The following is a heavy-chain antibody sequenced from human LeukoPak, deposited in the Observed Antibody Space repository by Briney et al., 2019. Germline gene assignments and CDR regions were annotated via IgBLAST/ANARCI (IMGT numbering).Heavy chain of an antibody. V-gene: IGHV3-43*01. Sequence: GGSLRLSCAASGFTFEEYSMQWVRQAPGKGLEWVAVIEWNGGRTYYADSVKGRFTISRDNNKKSLYLQMNSLRTEDTAFYYCGKDIRHYDFWSGFEYRGQGTLVTVSS. CDR3: GKDIRHYDFWSGFEY. CDR1: GFTFEEYS. D-gene: IGHD3-3*01. J-gene: IGHJ4*02. CDR2: IEWNGGRT.